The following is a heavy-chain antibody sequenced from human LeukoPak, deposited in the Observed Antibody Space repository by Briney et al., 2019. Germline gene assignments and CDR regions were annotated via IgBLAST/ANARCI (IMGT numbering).Heavy chain of an antibody. Sequence: GGSLRLSCAASGFTFSSYWMSWVRQAPGKGLEWVAKLKQDGSEKYYVDSVKGRFTISRDNAKNSLYLQMNSLRAEDTAVYYCARDPRITIFGVVTRSFDIWGQGTMVTVSS. CDR2: LKQDGSEK. CDR1: GFTFSSYW. CDR3: ARDPRITIFGVVTRSFDI. V-gene: IGHV3-7*01. J-gene: IGHJ3*02. D-gene: IGHD3-3*01.